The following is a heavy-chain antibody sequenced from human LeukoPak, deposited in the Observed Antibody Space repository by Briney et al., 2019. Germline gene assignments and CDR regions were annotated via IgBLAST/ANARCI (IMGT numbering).Heavy chain of an antibody. J-gene: IGHJ4*02. D-gene: IGHD5-12*01. Sequence: SETLSHTCTVSGGSISSSSYYWGWIRQPPGQGLEWIGSIYYSGSTYYNPSLKSRVTISVDTSKNQFSLKLSSVTAADTAVYYCARSGYSGYDYYYWGQGTLVTVSS. CDR1: GGSISSSSYY. CDR2: IYYSGST. CDR3: ARSGYSGYDYYY. V-gene: IGHV4-39*01.